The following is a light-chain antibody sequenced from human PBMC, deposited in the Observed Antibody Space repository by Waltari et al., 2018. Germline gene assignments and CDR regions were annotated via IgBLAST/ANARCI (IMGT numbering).Light chain of an antibody. V-gene: IGLV2-23*02. CDR2: DVS. J-gene: IGLJ2*01. CDR1: SSDVGGYTY. Sequence: QSALTQPASVSGSPGQSITIPCTGTSSDVGGYTYVSWYQQYPSNAPKLMIYDVSKLPSGVSNRFSGSKSGNTASLTISGLQAEDEADYYCCSYAGSSTHVLFGGGTKLTVL. CDR3: CSYAGSSTHVL.